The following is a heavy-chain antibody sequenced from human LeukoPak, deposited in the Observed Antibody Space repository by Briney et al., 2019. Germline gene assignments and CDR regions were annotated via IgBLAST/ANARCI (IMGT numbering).Heavy chain of an antibody. CDR1: GYTFTSYG. CDR3: ASYYDFWSGYYKFDY. J-gene: IGHJ4*02. D-gene: IGHD3-3*01. CDR2: ISAYNGNT. Sequence: ASVKVSCKASGYTFTSYGISWVRQAPGQGLEWMGWISAYNGNTNYAQKLQGRVTMTTDTSTSTAYMELRSLRSEDTAVYYCASYYDFWSGYYKFDYWGQGTLVTVSS. V-gene: IGHV1-18*01.